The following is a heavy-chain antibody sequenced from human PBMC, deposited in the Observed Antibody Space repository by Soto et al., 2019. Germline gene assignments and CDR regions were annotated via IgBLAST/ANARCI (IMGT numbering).Heavy chain of an antibody. CDR2: ISAYNGNT. D-gene: IGHD3-3*01. V-gene: IGHV1-18*01. CDR1: GYTFTSYG. CDR3: ARETYDFWSGDSYYYGMDV. J-gene: IGHJ6*02. Sequence: RASVKVSCKASGYTFTSYGISWVRQAPGQGLEWMGWISAYNGNTNYAQKLQGRVTMTTDTSTSTAYMELRSLRSDDTAVYYCARETYDFWSGDSYYYGMDVWGQGTTVTVSS.